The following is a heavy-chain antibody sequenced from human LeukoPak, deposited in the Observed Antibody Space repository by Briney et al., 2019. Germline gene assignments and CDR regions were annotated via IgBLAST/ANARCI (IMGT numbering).Heavy chain of an antibody. V-gene: IGHV4-39*01. CDR3: ARAASVLDVFDY. J-gene: IGHJ4*02. Sequence: PSETLSLTCTVSGGSISSSSYYWGWIRQPPGKGLEWIGSIYYSGSTYYNPSLKSQVTISVDTSKNQFSLKLSSVTAADTAVYYCARAASVLDVFDYWGQGTLVTVSS. CDR2: IYYSGST. D-gene: IGHD3-10*02. CDR1: GGSISSSSYY.